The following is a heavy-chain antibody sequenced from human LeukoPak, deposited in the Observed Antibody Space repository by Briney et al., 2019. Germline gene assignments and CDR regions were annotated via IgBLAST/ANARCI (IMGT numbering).Heavy chain of an antibody. D-gene: IGHD5-18*01. Sequence: PSQTLSLTCAISGDSVSSNSAAWNWIRQPPSRGLEWLGRTYYRSKWYNDYAVSVKSRITINPDTSKNQFSLQLNSVTPEDTAVYYCARSHGTQLWSLLDFDYWGQGTLVTVSS. V-gene: IGHV6-1*01. CDR1: GDSVSSNSAA. J-gene: IGHJ4*02. CDR2: TYYRSKWYN. CDR3: ARSHGTQLWSLLDFDY.